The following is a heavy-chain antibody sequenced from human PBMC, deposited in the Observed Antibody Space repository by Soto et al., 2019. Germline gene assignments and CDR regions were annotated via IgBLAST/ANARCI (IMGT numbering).Heavy chain of an antibody. J-gene: IGHJ4*02. V-gene: IGHV3-23*01. CDR3: ANLRNIAVSPGYLWY. CDR1: VFTFSSYA. D-gene: IGHD6-19*01. Sequence: GWSLRLSCSASVFTFSSYAMSWFRQAPGKGLEWVSAISGSGGSTYYADSVKGRFTISRDNSKNTLYLQMNSLRAEDTAVYYCANLRNIAVSPGYLWYWGQGTLVTVSS. CDR2: ISGSGGST.